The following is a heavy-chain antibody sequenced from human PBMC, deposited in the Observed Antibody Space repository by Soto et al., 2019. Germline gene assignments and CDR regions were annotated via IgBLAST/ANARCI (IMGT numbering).Heavy chain of an antibody. CDR2: ISSSSSYI. Sequence: ESGGGLVKPGGSLRLSCAASGFTFSSYSMNWVRQAPGKGLEWVSSISSSSSYIYYADSVKGRFTISRDNAKNSLYLQMNSLRAEDTAVYYCAREGDYGDYFDYWGQGTLVTVSS. CDR1: GFTFSSYS. D-gene: IGHD4-17*01. CDR3: AREGDYGDYFDY. J-gene: IGHJ4*02. V-gene: IGHV3-21*01.